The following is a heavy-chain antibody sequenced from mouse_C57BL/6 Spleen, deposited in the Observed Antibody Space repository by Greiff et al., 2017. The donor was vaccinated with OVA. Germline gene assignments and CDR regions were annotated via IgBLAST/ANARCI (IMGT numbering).Heavy chain of an antibody. Sequence: EVMLVESGGGLVQPGGSLSLSCAASGFTFTDYYMSWVRQPPGKALEWLGFIRNKANGYTTEYSASVKGRFTISRDNSQSILYLQMNALRAEDSATYYCARSYYYGSSYPGAYWGQGTLVTVSA. CDR2: IRNKANGYTT. V-gene: IGHV7-3*01. CDR3: ARSYYYGSSYPGAY. D-gene: IGHD1-1*01. CDR1: GFTFTDYY. J-gene: IGHJ3*01.